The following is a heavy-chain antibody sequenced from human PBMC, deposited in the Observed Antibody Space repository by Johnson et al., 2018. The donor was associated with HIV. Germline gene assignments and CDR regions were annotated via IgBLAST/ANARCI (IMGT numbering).Heavy chain of an antibody. D-gene: IGHD1-26*01. CDR1: GFTFDDYG. CDR3: ARERGSGSYYSAFDI. Sequence: MLLVESGGGVVRPGGSLRLSCAASGFTFDDYGMSWVRQAPGKGLEWVSAISGSGGSTYYADSVKGRFTISRDNSKNTLYLQMNSLRAEDTALYYCARERGSGSYYSAFDIWGQGTMVTVSS. J-gene: IGHJ3*02. V-gene: IGHV3-20*04. CDR2: ISGSGGST.